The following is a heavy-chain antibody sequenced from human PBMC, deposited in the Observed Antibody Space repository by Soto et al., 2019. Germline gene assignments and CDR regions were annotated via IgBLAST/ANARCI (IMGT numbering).Heavy chain of an antibody. V-gene: IGHV3-48*02. CDR1: GFTFSSYS. CDR2: ISSSSTI. Sequence: GGSLRLSCAASGFTFSSYSINWVRQAPGKGLEWVSYISSSSTIYYADSVKGRFTISRDNAKNSLYLQMNSLRDEDTAVYYCARDTQDDFWSGYYRDYWGQGTLVTVSS. D-gene: IGHD3-3*01. J-gene: IGHJ4*02. CDR3: ARDTQDDFWSGYYRDY.